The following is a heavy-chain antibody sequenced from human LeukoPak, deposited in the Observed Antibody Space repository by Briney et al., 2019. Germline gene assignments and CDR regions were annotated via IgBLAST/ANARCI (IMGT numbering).Heavy chain of an antibody. V-gene: IGHV3-9*01. Sequence: GGSLRLSCAASGFTFDDYAMHWVRQAPGKGLEWVSGISWNSGSIGYADSVKGRFTTSRDNAKNSLYLQMNSLRAEDTALYYCAKDRFGSGWYYFDYWGQGTLVTVSS. CDR2: ISWNSGSI. CDR3: AKDRFGSGWYYFDY. J-gene: IGHJ4*02. CDR1: GFTFDDYA. D-gene: IGHD6-19*01.